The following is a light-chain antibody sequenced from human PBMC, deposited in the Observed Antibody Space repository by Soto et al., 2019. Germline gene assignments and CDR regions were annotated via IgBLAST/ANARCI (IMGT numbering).Light chain of an antibody. J-gene: IGKJ3*01. CDR1: QSVSGD. CDR2: AAS. V-gene: IGKV3-15*01. Sequence: EVVMTKSPGTLSVSPGERASLSCSSSQSVSGDLAWYQHKPVQAPRLLIYAASTRATGIPARFSGSGSGTEFTLTIGSLQSEDFAIYYCHQYNKWPYTFGPGTKVDI. CDR3: HQYNKWPYT.